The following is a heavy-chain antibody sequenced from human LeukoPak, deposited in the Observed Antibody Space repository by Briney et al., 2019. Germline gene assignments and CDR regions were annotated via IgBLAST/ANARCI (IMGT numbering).Heavy chain of an antibody. V-gene: IGHV1-2*02. CDR2: INPNSGDT. CDR3: ARDPTHYYDSSGDQDSFDY. Sequence: ASVKVSCKASAYTFTHYYVHWLRQAPGQGLEWMGWINPNSGDTLYAQKFQGRVTMTRDTSISTAYMELSRLRSDDTAVFYCARDPTHYYDSSGDQDSFDYWGQGTLVTVSS. CDR1: AYTFTHYY. D-gene: IGHD3-22*01. J-gene: IGHJ4*02.